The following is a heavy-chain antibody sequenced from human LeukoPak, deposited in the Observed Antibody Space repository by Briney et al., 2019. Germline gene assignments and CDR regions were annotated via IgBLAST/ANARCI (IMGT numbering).Heavy chain of an antibody. J-gene: IGHJ4*02. V-gene: IGHV1-2*03. CDR1: GYTFTGYY. D-gene: IGHD2-8*02. CDR3: ARDSSPSGLLSFDY. Sequence: LGASVKVSCKASGYTFTGYYMHWVRQAPGQGLEWMGWINPNSGGTNYAQKFQGRVTMTRDTSISTAYMELSRLRSDDTAVYYCARDSSPSGLLSFDYWGQGTLVTVSS. CDR2: INPNSGGT.